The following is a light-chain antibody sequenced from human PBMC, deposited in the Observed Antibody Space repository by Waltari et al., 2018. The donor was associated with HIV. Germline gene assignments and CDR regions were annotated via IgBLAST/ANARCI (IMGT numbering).Light chain of an antibody. Sequence: QSALTQPASVSGSPGQSIPISCTGTSSDVGGYNYVYWYQQHPGKGPKLMIYEVSNRPSGVSNRFSGSKSGNTASLTISWLQAEDEANYYCSSYTSSITLVLFGGGTKLTVL. CDR2: EVS. CDR3: SSYTSSITLVL. V-gene: IGLV2-14*01. CDR1: SSDVGGYNY. J-gene: IGLJ2*01.